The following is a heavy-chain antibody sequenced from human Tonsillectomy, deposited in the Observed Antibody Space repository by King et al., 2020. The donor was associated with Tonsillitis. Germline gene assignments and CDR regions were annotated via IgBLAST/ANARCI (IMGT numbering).Heavy chain of an antibody. CDR3: AHNFKESSGYYRSH. CDR1: GFSLSTGGVS. D-gene: IGHD3-22*01. Sequence: TLKESGPTLVKPTQTLTLTCTFSGFSLSTGGVSVHWIRQPPGKALEWLALIYWDDDKRYSPSLKSRLTITKDTSKNQVDLIMTNMDPMDTATYFCAHNFKESSGYYRSHWGQGTLVTVSP. CDR2: IYWDDDK. V-gene: IGHV2-5*02. J-gene: IGHJ4*02.